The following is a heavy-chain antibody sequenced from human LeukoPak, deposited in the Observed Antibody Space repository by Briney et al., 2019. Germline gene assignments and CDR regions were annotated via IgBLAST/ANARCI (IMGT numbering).Heavy chain of an antibody. D-gene: IGHD3-16*02. J-gene: IGHJ6*03. Sequence: SETMSLTCAVSGDSISNYWWSWVRQSPGKGLEWIGQVFHRGTPNYNPSLKSRVTMSIDKSSNQLSLKLDAVTAADMAVYYCARVMGASWFFYLDVWGKGTTVTVSS. CDR3: ARVMGASWFFYLDV. CDR1: GDSISNYW. V-gene: IGHV4-4*02. CDR2: VFHRGTP.